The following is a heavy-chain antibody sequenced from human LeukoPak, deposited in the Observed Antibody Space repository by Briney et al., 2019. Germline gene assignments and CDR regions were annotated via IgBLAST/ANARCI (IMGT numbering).Heavy chain of an antibody. D-gene: IGHD3-22*01. Sequence: SETLSLTCTVSGGSFSSGGYYWIWIRQHPGKGLEWIGYIYQSGSTYYNPSLKSRVTISVDTSKNQFSLKLSSVTAADTAVYYCARARAHLKYYYDSSGYYYFDYWGQGTLFTVSS. J-gene: IGHJ4*01. CDR2: IYQSGST. CDR3: ARARAHLKYYYDSSGYYYFDY. V-gene: IGHV4-31*03. CDR1: GGSFSSGGYY.